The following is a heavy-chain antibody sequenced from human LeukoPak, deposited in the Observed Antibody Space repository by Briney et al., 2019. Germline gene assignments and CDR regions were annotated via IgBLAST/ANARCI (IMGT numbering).Heavy chain of an antibody. CDR2: IYDGGRT. D-gene: IGHD6-13*01. Sequence: PGGSLRLSCAVSGXTVSSNYMSWVRQAPGKGLEWVSVIYDGGRTDYADSAKGRFTISRDNSKNTLYLQMNSLTVEDTAVYYCTRRSPGSSSWYDYWGQGTLVTVSS. CDR1: GXTVSSNY. J-gene: IGHJ4*02. CDR3: TRRSPGSSSWYDY. V-gene: IGHV3-53*01.